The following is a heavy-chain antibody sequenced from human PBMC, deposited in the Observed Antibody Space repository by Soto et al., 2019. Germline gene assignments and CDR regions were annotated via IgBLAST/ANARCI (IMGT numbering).Heavy chain of an antibody. CDR3: ARHGPRGYYDTSEQYDAGIEV. CDR2: IYPGDSDT. V-gene: IGHV5-51*01. J-gene: IGHJ6*01. Sequence: GESLKISFKGSGYSFTIYWICWVRQMHVKGLAWMGIIYPGDSDTRYSPSFQGQVTISADKSISTAYLQWSSLKASDTARYDSARHGPRGYYDTSEQYDAGIEVCGQGTRVRVSS. CDR1: GYSFTIYW. D-gene: IGHD3-22*01.